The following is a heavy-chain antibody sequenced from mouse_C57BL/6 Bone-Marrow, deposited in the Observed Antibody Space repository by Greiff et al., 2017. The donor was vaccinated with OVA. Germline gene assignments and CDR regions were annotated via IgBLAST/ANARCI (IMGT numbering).Heavy chain of an antibody. Sequence: QVQLQQPGAELVRPGSSVKLSCKASGYTFPSSWMDWVKQRPGQGLEWIGNIYPSDSETHYNQKFKDKATLTVDKSSSTAYMQLSSLTSEDSAVYYCARSADYYAMDYWGQGTSVTVSS. CDR2: IYPSDSET. CDR1: GYTFPSSW. V-gene: IGHV1-61*01. J-gene: IGHJ4*01. CDR3: ARSADYYAMDY.